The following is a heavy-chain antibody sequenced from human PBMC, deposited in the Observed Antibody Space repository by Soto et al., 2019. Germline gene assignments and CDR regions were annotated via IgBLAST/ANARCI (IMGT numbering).Heavy chain of an antibody. CDR1: GYTFGLYE. Sequence: QLQLEQSGGEVKKPGASLNLSCRTSGYTFGLYEISWVRQAPGQGLEWVGWITPHNGNAKYAQKFPGRVTMTTDTSTNTAYLESRSLRSDDTAVYFCARSRGLGAMASIEYFQYWGLGTQVTVSS. CDR2: ITPHNGNA. J-gene: IGHJ1*01. CDR3: ARSRGLGAMASIEYFQY. D-gene: IGHD6-19*01. V-gene: IGHV1-18*01.